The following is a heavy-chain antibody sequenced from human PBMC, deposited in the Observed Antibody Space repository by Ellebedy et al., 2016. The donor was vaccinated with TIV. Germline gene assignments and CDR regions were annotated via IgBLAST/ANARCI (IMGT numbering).Heavy chain of an antibody. CDR3: ATAYSYGSNYFDC. Sequence: GESLKISCQASGYTFSIYYISWVRQMPGKGLEWMGRIYSFESSTTYSPSFQGRVTISVDKSITTAYLQWNSLRASDTAMYYCATAYSYGSNYFDCWGQGTLVTVSS. J-gene: IGHJ4*02. CDR2: IYSFESST. D-gene: IGHD5-18*01. CDR1: GYTFSIYY. V-gene: IGHV5-10-1*01.